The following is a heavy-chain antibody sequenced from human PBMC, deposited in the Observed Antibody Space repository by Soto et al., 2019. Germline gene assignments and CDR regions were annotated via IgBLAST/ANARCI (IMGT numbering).Heavy chain of an antibody. Sequence: HPGGSLRLACAASGFTFSSYGMHWVRQAPGKGLEWVAVIWYDGSNKYYADSVKGRFTISRDNSKNTLYLQMNSLRAEDTAVYYCAKALMITFGGVIGGMDAFDIWGQGTMVTVSS. CDR2: IWYDGSNK. CDR3: AKALMITFGGVIGGMDAFDI. V-gene: IGHV3-33*06. J-gene: IGHJ3*02. D-gene: IGHD3-16*02. CDR1: GFTFSSYG.